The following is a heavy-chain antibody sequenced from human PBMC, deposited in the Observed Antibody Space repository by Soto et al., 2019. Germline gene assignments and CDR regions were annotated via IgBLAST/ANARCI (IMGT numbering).Heavy chain of an antibody. J-gene: IGHJ3*02. V-gene: IGHV3-49*04. CDR1: GFTFGDYA. Sequence: GSLRLSCTASGFTFGDYAMSWVRQAPGKGLEWVGFIRSKAYGGTTEYAASVKGRFTISRDDSKSIAYLQMNSLKTEDTAVYYCTRDRNYDYVWGSYRPEGAFDIWGQGTMVTVSS. D-gene: IGHD3-16*02. CDR2: IRSKAYGGTT. CDR3: TRDRNYDYVWGSYRPEGAFDI.